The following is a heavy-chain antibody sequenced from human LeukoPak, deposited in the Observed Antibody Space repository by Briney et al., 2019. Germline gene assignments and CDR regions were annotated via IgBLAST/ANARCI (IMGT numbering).Heavy chain of an antibody. V-gene: IGHV4-59*02. CDR2: IYYSGST. CDR3: ARDPFAGSDAFDI. J-gene: IGHJ3*02. Sequence: SETLSLTCTVSGGSVSSYYWSWIRQPPGKGLEWIGYIYYSGSTYYNPSLKSRVTISVDTSKNQFSLKLSSVTAADTAVYYCARDPFAGSDAFDIWGQGTMATVSS. CDR1: GGSVSSYY. D-gene: IGHD3-10*01.